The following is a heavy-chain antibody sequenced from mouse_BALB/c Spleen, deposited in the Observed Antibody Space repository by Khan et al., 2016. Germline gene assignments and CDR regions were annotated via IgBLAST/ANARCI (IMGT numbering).Heavy chain of an antibody. CDR1: DYTFTSYW. CDR2: INPNTGYA. Sequence: QVQLQQSGAELAKPGASVKMSCKASDYTFTSYWMHWVKQRPGQGLEWIGYINPNTGYAAYNQKFQDKATLTADKSSNTAYMEMNSLTSEDSAAYYCAYGNYPYYYAMDYWGQGTSVTVSS. V-gene: IGHV1-7*01. CDR3: AYGNYPYYYAMDY. D-gene: IGHD2-1*01. J-gene: IGHJ4*01.